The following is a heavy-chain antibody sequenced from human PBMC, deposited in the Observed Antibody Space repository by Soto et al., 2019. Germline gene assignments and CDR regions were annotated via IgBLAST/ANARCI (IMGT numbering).Heavy chain of an antibody. CDR1: GFTFSDYY. CDR3: SRVGYCTNGVCLEYYMDV. J-gene: IGHJ6*03. D-gene: IGHD2-8*01. V-gene: IGHV3-11*01. Sequence: GGSLRLSCAASGFTFSDYYMSWIRQAPGKGLEWVSYISSSGSTIYYADSVKGRFTISRDNAKNSLYLQMNSLRAEDTAVYYCSRVGYCTNGVCLEYYMDVWGKGTTVTVSS. CDR2: ISSSGSTI.